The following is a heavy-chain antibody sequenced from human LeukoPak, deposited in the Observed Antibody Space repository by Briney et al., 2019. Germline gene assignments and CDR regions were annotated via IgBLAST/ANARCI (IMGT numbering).Heavy chain of an antibody. CDR3: ARDIRRSVTDY. D-gene: IGHD4-17*01. J-gene: IGHJ4*02. CDR1: GGSINSYY. CDR2: ISYSGST. V-gene: IGHV4-59*01. Sequence: SETLSLTCTVSGGSINSYYWNWIRQPPGKGLEWIGYISYSGSTHYNPSLRSRVTMSLDTSKNQFSLKLSSVTPADTAVYYCARDIRRSVTDYWGQGTLVTVSS.